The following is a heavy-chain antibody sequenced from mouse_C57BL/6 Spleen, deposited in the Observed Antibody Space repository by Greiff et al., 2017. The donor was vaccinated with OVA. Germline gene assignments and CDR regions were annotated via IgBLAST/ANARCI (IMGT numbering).Heavy chain of an antibody. CDR2: IDPANGNT. J-gene: IGHJ1*03. D-gene: IGHD1-1*01. CDR3: ARSFYYYGSSPFWYFDV. Sequence: EVQLQQSVAELVRPGASVKLSCTASGFNIKNTYMHWVKQRPEQGLEWIGRIDPANGNTKYAPKFQGKATITADTSSNTAYLQLSSLTSEDTAIYYCARSFYYYGSSPFWYFDVWGTGTTVTVSS. CDR1: GFNIKNTY. V-gene: IGHV14-3*01.